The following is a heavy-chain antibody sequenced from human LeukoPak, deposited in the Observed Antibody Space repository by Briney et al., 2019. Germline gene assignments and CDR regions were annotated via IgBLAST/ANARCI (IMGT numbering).Heavy chain of an antibody. D-gene: IGHD1-26*01. V-gene: IGHV4-59*01. CDR1: GGSISSYY. Sequence: SETLSLTCTVSGGSISSYYWSWIRQPPGKGLEWIGYIYYSGSTNYNPSLKSRVTISVDTSKNQFSLKLSSVTAADTAVYYCAREGANGFWFDPWGQGTLVTVSS. CDR3: AREGANGFWFDP. J-gene: IGHJ5*02. CDR2: IYYSGST.